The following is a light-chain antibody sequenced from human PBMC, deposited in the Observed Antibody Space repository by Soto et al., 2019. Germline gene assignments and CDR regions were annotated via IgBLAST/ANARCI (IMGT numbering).Light chain of an antibody. CDR3: CYYAGSSTYV. CDR1: SSDVGSYNL. Sequence: QSVLTQPASVSGSPGQSITISCTGTSSDVGSYNLVSWYQQHPGKTPKLMIYEGSKRPSGVSNRFSGSKSGNTASLTISGLPAEDEADYYCCYYAGSSTYVFGTGTKVTVL. V-gene: IGLV2-23*01. CDR2: EGS. J-gene: IGLJ1*01.